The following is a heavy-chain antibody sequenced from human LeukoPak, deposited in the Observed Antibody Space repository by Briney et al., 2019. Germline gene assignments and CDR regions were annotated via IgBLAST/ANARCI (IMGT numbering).Heavy chain of an antibody. CDR3: ARGSAAADLAYYFDY. CDR2: INHSGST. V-gene: IGHV4-34*01. D-gene: IGHD6-13*01. Sequence: SETLSLTCAVYGGSFSGYYWSWIRQPPGKGLEWIGEINHSGSTNYNPSLKSRVTISVDTPKNQFSLKLSSVTAADTAVYYCARGSAAADLAYYFDYWGQGTLVTVSS. CDR1: GGSFSGYY. J-gene: IGHJ4*02.